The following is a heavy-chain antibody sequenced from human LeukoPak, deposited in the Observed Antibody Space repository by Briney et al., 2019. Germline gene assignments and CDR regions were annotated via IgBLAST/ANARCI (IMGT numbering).Heavy chain of an antibody. CDR1: GGSISSGGYY. J-gene: IGHJ4*02. V-gene: IGHV4-31*03. Sequence: KSSQTLSLTCTVSGGSISSGGYYWSWIRQHPGKGLEWIGYIYYSGSTYYNPSLKSRVTISVDTSKNQFSLKLSSVTAADTAVYYCAREMSSSWTIAFGSGGWNNGDYFDYWGQGTLVTVSS. D-gene: IGHD6-13*01. CDR2: IYYSGST. CDR3: AREMSSSWTIAFGSGGWNNGDYFDY.